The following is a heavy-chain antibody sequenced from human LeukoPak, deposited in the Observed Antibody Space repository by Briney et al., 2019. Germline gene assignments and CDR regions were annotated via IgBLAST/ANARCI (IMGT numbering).Heavy chain of an antibody. D-gene: IGHD6-19*01. Sequence: SETLSLTCTVSGGSFSSFYWSWIRQPAGKGLEWIGRIYVSGSTNYNPSLKSRVTMSVDTSKNQFSLKLSSVTAADTAVYYCARSPYSSGWYLIPYYFDYWGQGTLVTVSS. CDR2: IYVSGST. J-gene: IGHJ4*02. V-gene: IGHV4-4*07. CDR1: GGSFSSFY. CDR3: ARSPYSSGWYLIPYYFDY.